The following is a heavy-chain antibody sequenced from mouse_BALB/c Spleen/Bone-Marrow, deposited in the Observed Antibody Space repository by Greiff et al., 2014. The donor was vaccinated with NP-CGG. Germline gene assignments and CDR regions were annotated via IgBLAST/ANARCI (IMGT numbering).Heavy chain of an antibody. CDR2: INPGSGSS. CDR1: GYAFTNYL. J-gene: IGHJ3*01. CDR3: ARSRGYDVGPFAF. V-gene: IGHV1-54*01. D-gene: IGHD2-2*01. Sequence: VQLQQSGAELVRPGTSVKVSCKASGYAFTNYLIEWVKQRPGQGLEWIGVINPGSGSSNYNENLKGKATLTADRSSSTAYMLLSSLTSDDSAVYFCARSRGYDVGPFAFWGQGTLVTVSA.